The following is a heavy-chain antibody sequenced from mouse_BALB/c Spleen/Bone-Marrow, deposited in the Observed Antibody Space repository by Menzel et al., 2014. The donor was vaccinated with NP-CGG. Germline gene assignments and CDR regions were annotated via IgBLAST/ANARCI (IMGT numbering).Heavy chain of an antibody. CDR2: IISNGGSP. J-gene: IGHJ2*01. V-gene: IGHV5-6-3*01. CDR3: ARGNYGNYVDYFDY. D-gene: IGHD2-1*01. Sequence: EVKVVESGGGLWRPEGPLNFSGEAFGFPLGGYALSWVRRPPEKRLGLVQSIISNGGSPYYQDSGKGRFTISRDNAKNTLSLQMSSLKSEDTAMYYCARGNYGNYVDYFDYWGQGTTLTVSS. CDR1: GFPLGGYA.